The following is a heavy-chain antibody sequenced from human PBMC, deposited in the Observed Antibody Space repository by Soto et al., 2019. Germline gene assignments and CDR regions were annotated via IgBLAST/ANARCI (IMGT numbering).Heavy chain of an antibody. Sequence: PGGSLRLSCAASGFTFSDHYMDWVRQAPGKGLEWVGRIRNRANSYTTEYATSVKGRFTISRDDSKNSLYLQMNSLNTEDTAVYYCLRGGSSGWYSFDYWGQGTLVTVSS. D-gene: IGHD6-19*01. CDR3: LRGGSSGWYSFDY. CDR1: GFTFSDHY. CDR2: IRNRANSYTT. J-gene: IGHJ4*02. V-gene: IGHV3-72*01.